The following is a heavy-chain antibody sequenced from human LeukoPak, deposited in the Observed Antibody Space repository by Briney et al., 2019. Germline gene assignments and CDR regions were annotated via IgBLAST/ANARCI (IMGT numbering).Heavy chain of an antibody. CDR1: GGSISSSTYY. J-gene: IGHJ3*02. D-gene: IGHD3-10*01. V-gene: IGHV4-39*07. Sequence: SETLSLTCTVSGGSISSSTYYWGWIRQPPGKGLEWIGSIHYSGTTYYNPSLTSRVTISVDRSKNKFSLKLSSVTAADTAVYYCARETYYYGSGSYPLGAFDIWGQGTMVSVSS. CDR3: ARETYYYGSGSYPLGAFDI. CDR2: IHYSGTT.